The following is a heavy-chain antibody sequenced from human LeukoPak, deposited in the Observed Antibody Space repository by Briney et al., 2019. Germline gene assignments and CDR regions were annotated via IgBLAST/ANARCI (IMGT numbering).Heavy chain of an antibody. J-gene: IGHJ4*02. D-gene: IGHD3-22*01. V-gene: IGHV1-18*01. CDR3: ARDHQRYYDSSGYPPRGWDFDY. CDR2: ISAYNGNT. Sequence: GASVKVSCKASGYTFTSYGISWVRQAPGQGLEWMGWISAYNGNTNYAQKLQGRVTMTTDTSTSTAYMELRSLRSDDTAVYYCARDHQRYYDSSGYPPRGWDFDYWGQGTLVTVSS. CDR1: GYTFTSYG.